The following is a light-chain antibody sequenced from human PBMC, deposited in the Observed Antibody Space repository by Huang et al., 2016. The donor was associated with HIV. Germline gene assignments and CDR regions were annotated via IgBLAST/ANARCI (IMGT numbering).Light chain of an antibody. V-gene: IGKV3-11*01. CDR2: YAV. CDR3: QQRSNWPLLYT. Sequence: EIVLTRSPATLSLSPGERATLSCTASQSVSTSLAWYQHKHGQAPRLIIYYAVKRATGIPIRFSGSGSGTDFTLTITGLEPEDFAVYYCQQRSNWPLLYTFGQGTKLEI. CDR1: QSVSTS. J-gene: IGKJ2*01.